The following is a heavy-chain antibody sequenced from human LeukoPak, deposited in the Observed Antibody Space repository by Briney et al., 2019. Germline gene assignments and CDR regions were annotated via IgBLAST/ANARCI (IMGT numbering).Heavy chain of an antibody. J-gene: IGHJ4*02. D-gene: IGHD3-3*01. CDR3: ARGGYDFWSGYYDYYFDY. V-gene: IGHV4-59*01. CDR2: IYYSGST. CDR1: GGSISSYY. Sequence: SETLSLTCTVSGGSISSYYWSWIRQPPGKGLEWIGYIYYSGSTNYNPSLKSRVTISVDTSKNQFSLKLSSVTAADTAVYYCARGGYDFWSGYYDYYFDYWGQGTLVTVSS.